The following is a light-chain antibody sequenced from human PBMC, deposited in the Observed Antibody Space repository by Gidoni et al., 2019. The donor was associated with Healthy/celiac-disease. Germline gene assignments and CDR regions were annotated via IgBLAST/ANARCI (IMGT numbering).Light chain of an antibody. CDR3: QQYYGTPIX. J-gene: IGKJ5*01. CDR1: QSILYSSNNKNY. Sequence: DIVMTQSPGSLAVSLGERATINCKSSQSILYSSNNKNYLAWYQQKPGQPPKLLIYWASTRESGVPDRFSGSGSGTDFTLTISSLQAEDVAVYYCQQYYGTPIXFXQGTRLEIK. CDR2: WAS. V-gene: IGKV4-1*01.